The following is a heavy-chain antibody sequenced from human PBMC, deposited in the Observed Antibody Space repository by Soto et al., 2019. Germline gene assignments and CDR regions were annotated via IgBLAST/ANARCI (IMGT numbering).Heavy chain of an antibody. V-gene: IGHV3-30*19. CDR1: GFTFRSYV. CDR2: TSYDGSDK. J-gene: IGHJ1*01. D-gene: IGHD2-21*02. CDR3: ARWVTTGGLDV. Sequence: QVQLVESGGGVVQPGTSLRVSCVGSGFTFRSYVIHWVRQPPGKGLEWVALTSYDGSDKYYDDSVRGRFTISRDNSRNTVDLQMDSLRLEDTALYYCARWVTTGGLDVWGQGTLVSVSS.